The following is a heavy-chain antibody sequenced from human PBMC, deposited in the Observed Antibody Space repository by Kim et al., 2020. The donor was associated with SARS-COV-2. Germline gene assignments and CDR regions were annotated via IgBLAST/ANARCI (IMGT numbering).Heavy chain of an antibody. CDR2: IYYSGST. CDR3: ARVAYYYDSSGYYFGRYYYYGMDV. V-gene: IGHV4-59*13. Sequence: SETLSLTCTVSGGSISSYYWSWIRQPPGKGLEWIGYIYYSGSTNYNPSLKSRVTISVDTSKNQFSLKLSSVTAADTAVYYCARVAYYYDSSGYYFGRYYYYGMDVWGQGTMVTVSS. CDR1: GGSISSYY. J-gene: IGHJ6*02. D-gene: IGHD3-22*01.